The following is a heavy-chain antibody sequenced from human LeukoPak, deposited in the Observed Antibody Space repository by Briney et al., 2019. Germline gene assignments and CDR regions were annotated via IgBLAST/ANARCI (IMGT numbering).Heavy chain of an antibody. V-gene: IGHV3-30-3*01. CDR1: GFTFSGHA. D-gene: IGHD3-10*01. CDR2: LSHDGGKK. CDR3: ARDLRGSDAYYFDY. J-gene: IGHJ4*02. Sequence: GRSLRLSCAASGFTFSGHAMHWVRQAPGKGLEWVAVLSHDGGKKYYADSVKGRFTISRDNSKNTLYLQMNSLRGEDTAVYYCARDLRGSDAYYFDYWGQGTLVTVSS.